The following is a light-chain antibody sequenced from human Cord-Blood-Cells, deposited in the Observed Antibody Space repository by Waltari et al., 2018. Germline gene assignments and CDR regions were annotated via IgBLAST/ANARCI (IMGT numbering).Light chain of an antibody. V-gene: IGKV4-1*01. J-gene: IGKJ1*01. CDR1: QSVLYSSNNKNY. CDR3: QQYYSTWT. CDR2: WAS. Sequence: DSVMKQSSEFQAESLGERANNTCKSSQSVLYSSNNKNYLAWYQQKPGKPPKLLIYWASTRESGVPDRFSGSGSGTDFTLTISSLQAEDVAVYYCQQYYSTWTFGQGTKVEIK.